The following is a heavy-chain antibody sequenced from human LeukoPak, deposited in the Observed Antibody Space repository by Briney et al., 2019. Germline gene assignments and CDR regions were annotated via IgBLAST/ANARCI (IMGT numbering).Heavy chain of an antibody. Sequence: QPGRSLRLSCAASGFTFSTYAMHWVRQAPGKGLEWVAASSDDGSNNYYAGSVKGRFTISRDNSKNTLYLQMSSLRAEDTAMYHCARGLTGVAGSLFYFDHWGQGTLVTVSS. J-gene: IGHJ4*02. CDR3: ARGLTGVAGSLFYFDH. D-gene: IGHD6-19*01. CDR1: GFTFSTYA. V-gene: IGHV3-30-3*01. CDR2: SSDDGSNN.